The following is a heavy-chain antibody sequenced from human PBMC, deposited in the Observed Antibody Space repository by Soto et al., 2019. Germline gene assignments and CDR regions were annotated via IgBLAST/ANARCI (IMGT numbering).Heavy chain of an antibody. Sequence: GGSLRLSCAASGFTFSSYGMHWVRQAPGKGLEWVAVIWYDGSNKYYADSVKGRFTISRDNSKNTLYLQMNSLRAEDTAVYYCAKNRPPNYDILTGYYIEYYYYMDVWGKGTTVTVSS. J-gene: IGHJ6*03. V-gene: IGHV3-33*06. CDR2: IWYDGSNK. CDR1: GFTFSSYG. CDR3: AKNRPPNYDILTGYYIEYYYYMDV. D-gene: IGHD3-9*01.